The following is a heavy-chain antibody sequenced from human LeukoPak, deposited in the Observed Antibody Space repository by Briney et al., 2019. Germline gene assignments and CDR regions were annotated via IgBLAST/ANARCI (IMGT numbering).Heavy chain of an antibody. D-gene: IGHD6-25*01. CDR3: ARSAIDAFDI. CDR2: LYYSGST. CDR1: GGSISNYY. Sequence: PSETLSLTCTVSGGSISNYYRSWIRQPPGKGLECIGYLYYSGSTNYNPSLKSRVTISVDTSKNQFSLKLSSVTAADTAVYYCARSAIDAFDIWGQGTMVTVSS. J-gene: IGHJ3*02. V-gene: IGHV4-59*08.